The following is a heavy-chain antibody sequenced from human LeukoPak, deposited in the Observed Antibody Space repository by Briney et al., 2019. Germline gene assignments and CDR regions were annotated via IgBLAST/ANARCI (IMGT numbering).Heavy chain of an antibody. CDR3: ARRIRGSYGMDV. D-gene: IGHD3-10*01. Sequence: GGSLRLSCEPSGFTFSSYGMHWVRQAPGKGLEWVAVIWFDGTNKFYADSVKGRFTISRDNSENILYLEMTSLRVEDTAVYYCARRIRGSYGMDVWGKGTTVIVSS. V-gene: IGHV3-33*01. CDR2: IWFDGTNK. CDR1: GFTFSSYG. J-gene: IGHJ6*03.